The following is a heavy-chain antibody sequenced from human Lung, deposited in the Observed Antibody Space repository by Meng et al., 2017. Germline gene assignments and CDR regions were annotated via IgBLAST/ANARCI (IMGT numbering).Heavy chain of an antibody. V-gene: IGHV4-30-4*01. Sequence: GPLQEPGPGLVKPSQPLSLTCTVSGGSISSSNYYWSWIRQPPGKGLEWSGHIYNSGSTYYNPSLKSRITISVDTSKNQFSLKLSSVTAADTAVYYCARGQKGYFDLWGRGTLVTVSS. CDR1: GGSISSSNYY. CDR3: ARGQKGYFDL. CDR2: IYNSGST. J-gene: IGHJ2*01.